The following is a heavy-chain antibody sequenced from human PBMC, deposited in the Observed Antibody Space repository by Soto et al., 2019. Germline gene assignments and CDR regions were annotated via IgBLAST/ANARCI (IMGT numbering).Heavy chain of an antibody. Sequence: SETLSLPCAGSGGSISTSNWWSWVRQPPGKGLEWFGEVYHSGSTNYNPSFKSRVAMSVDKSKNQFSLKLNSVTAADTAVYYCARRAYYYDSSGYYGLGYYYYYGMDVWGQGTTVT. CDR3: ARRAYYYDSSGYYGLGYYYYYGMDV. CDR2: VYHSGST. J-gene: IGHJ6*02. V-gene: IGHV4-4*02. CDR1: GGSISTSNW. D-gene: IGHD3-22*01.